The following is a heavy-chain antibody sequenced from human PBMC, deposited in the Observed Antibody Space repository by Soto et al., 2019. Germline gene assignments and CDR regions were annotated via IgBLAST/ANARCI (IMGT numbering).Heavy chain of an antibody. D-gene: IGHD1-1*01. J-gene: IGHJ6*02. CDR3: ATAKRRRAYYYYYGMEV. CDR1: GGTFSSYA. V-gene: IGHV1-69*01. Sequence: QVQLVQSGAEVKKPGSSVKVSCKASGGTFSSYAISWVRQAPGQGLEWMGGIIPIFGTANYAQKFQGRVTITADESTSTAYMELSSLRSEDTAVYYCATAKRRRAYYYYYGMEVWGQGTTVTVSS. CDR2: IIPIFGTA.